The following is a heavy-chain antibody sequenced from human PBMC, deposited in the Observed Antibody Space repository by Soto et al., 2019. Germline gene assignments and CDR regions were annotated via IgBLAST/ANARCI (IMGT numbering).Heavy chain of an antibody. CDR3: APPTGGGAY. V-gene: IGHV3-53*01. CDR2: IYSGGYT. CDR1: GFTVSNNY. Sequence: EVQLVESGGGLIQPGGSLRLSCAVSGFTVSNNYMSWVRQAPGKGLEGVSVIYSGGYTAYGDSVKGRFTISKDNSKNTLSPQTNTRSAAATAFFYLAPPTGGGAYGGQGTLVTVSS. J-gene: IGHJ4*02. D-gene: IGHD3-10*01.